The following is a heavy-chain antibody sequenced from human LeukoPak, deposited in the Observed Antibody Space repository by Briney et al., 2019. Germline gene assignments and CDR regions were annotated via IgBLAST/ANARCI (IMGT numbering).Heavy chain of an antibody. CDR2: IYHSGST. CDR1: GGSISSGGYY. CDR3: ARHSVSMILSRSPFDI. Sequence: ASQTLSLTCTVSGGSISSGGYYWSWIRQPPGKGLEWIGYIYHSGSTYYNPSLKSRVTLSVDTSKNQCSLKLSSVTAADTAVYYCARHSVSMILSRSPFDIWGQGTMVTVSS. J-gene: IGHJ3*02. D-gene: IGHD3-22*01. V-gene: IGHV4-30-2*01.